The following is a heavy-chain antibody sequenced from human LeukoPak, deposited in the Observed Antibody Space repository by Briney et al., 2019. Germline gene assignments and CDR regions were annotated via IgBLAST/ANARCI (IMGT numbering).Heavy chain of an antibody. CDR2: ISDRGSRT. J-gene: IGHJ4*02. V-gene: IGHV3-23*01. Sequence: PGGFLRLSCAVSGITLSNYGMSWVRQAPGKGLEWDAGISDRGSRTNYADSVKGRFTISTDHPKNTLYLQMNSLRAEDTAVYFCAKRGVVIRVILVGFHKEAYYFDSWGQGALVTVSS. D-gene: IGHD3-22*01. CDR3: AKRGVVIRVILVGFHKEAYYFDS. CDR1: GITLSNYG.